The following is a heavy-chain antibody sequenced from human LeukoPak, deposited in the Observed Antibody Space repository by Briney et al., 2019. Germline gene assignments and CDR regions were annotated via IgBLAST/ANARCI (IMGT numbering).Heavy chain of an antibody. J-gene: IGHJ6*02. D-gene: IGHD3-10*02. CDR2: INHSGST. V-gene: IGHV4-34*01. CDR3: ARCRCSYYYYYGMDV. CDR1: GGSFSGYY. Sequence: ASETLSLTCAVCGGSFSGYYWSWIRQPPGKGLGWIGEINHSGSTNYNPSLKSRVTISVDTSKNQFSLKLSSVTAADTAVYYCARCRCSYYYYYGMDVWGQGTTVTVSS.